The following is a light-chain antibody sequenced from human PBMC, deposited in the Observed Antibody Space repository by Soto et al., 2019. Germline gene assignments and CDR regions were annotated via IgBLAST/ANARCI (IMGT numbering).Light chain of an antibody. CDR1: SSDVGGYDY. V-gene: IGLV2-14*01. CDR3: SSYSTTSTLV. Sequence: QSALTQPASVSGSPGQSITISCTGTSSDVGGYDYVSWYQLHPGKAPKLMVFEVSNRPSGVSYRFSGSKSGNTASLTIPGLQAEDEADYYCSSYSTTSTLVFGSGTKVTVL. CDR2: EVS. J-gene: IGLJ1*01.